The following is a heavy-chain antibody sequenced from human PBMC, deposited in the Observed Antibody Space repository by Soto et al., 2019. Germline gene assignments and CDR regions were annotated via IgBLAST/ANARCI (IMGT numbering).Heavy chain of an antibody. CDR3: AGKEYYSAGVYYFDH. J-gene: IGHJ4*02. CDR1: GYTFTAYP. V-gene: IGHV1-3*01. CDR2: INAANGDT. D-gene: IGHD3-10*01. Sequence: QVHLVQSGAEVKKPGASVKVSCKASGYTFTAYPMHWVRQAPGQRLAWMGWINAANGDTGYSQKVHDRVNFTRDTSATTVYMELSSLTSEDTAVYYCAGKEYYSAGVYYFDHWGQGTLVTVSS.